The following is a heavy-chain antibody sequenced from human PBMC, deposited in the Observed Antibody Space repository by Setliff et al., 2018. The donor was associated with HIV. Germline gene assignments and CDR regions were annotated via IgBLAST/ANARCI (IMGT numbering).Heavy chain of an antibody. CDR2: ISPKYGVT. CDR3: VVGAFSWGKYY. V-gene: IGHV1-69-2*01. Sequence: ASVKVSCKTSGYTFTDHYINWLQQAPGEGFEWMGRISPKYGVTNYAEKFQGKVTITADASKDTVYIEVRSLRYEDTAQYYCVVGAFSWGKYYWGQGTQVTVSS. CDR1: GYTFTDHY. D-gene: IGHD3-16*01. J-gene: IGHJ4*02.